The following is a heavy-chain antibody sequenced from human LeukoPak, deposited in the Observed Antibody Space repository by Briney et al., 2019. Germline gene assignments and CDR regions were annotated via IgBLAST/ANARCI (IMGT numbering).Heavy chain of an antibody. V-gene: IGHV4-39*01. D-gene: IGHD6-25*01. Sequence: SETLSLTCTVSGGSISIISSSTYYWGWIRQAPGKGLEWIGSLYYGENSHYNPSLKSRATLSVDTSNNQFSLKLTSVAAADAAVYFCARQLPTAAADTRGYFDYWGQGTVVTVSS. CDR1: GGSISIISSSTYY. CDR3: ARQLPTAAADTRGYFDY. J-gene: IGHJ4*02. CDR2: LYYGENS.